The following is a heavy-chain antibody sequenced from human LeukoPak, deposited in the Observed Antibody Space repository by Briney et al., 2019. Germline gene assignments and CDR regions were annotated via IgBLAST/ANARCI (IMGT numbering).Heavy chain of an antibody. D-gene: IGHD7-27*01. CDR3: ARTSLGPYYYYIDV. Sequence: SHTLSPTFTVDGASISSYYWSSIRHPAGDGLEWIECIYTSGSTNYNPSLKSRVTISVDKSKNQFSLKLSSVTAADTAVYYCARTSLGPYYYYIDVWGKGTTVTASS. V-gene: IGHV4-59*10. CDR1: GASISSYY. J-gene: IGHJ6*03. CDR2: IYTSGST.